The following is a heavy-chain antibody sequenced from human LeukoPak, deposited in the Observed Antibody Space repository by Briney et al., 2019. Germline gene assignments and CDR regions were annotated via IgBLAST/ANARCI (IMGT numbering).Heavy chain of an antibody. CDR3: AKDFGYSYGYHYFDY. CDR2: ISGDGGRT. V-gene: IGHV3-43*02. CDR1: GLTFDDYA. Sequence: GGSLRLSCAASGLTFDDYAMHWVRQAPGKGLEWVSLISGDGGRTYYADSVKGRFTISRDNSKNSLYLQMNSLRTEDTALYYCAKDFGYSYGYHYFDYWGQGTLVTVSS. J-gene: IGHJ4*02. D-gene: IGHD5-18*01.